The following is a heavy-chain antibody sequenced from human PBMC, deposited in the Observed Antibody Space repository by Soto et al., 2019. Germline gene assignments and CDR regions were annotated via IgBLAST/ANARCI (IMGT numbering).Heavy chain of an antibody. Sequence: SGGSLRLSCAASGFTFSSYWMSWVRQAPGKGLEWVANIKQDGSEKYYVDSVKGRFTISRDNAKNSLYLQMNSLRAEDTAVYYCARDHGIAAAGDESWFDPWGQGTLVTVSS. CDR2: IKQDGSEK. CDR3: ARDHGIAAAGDESWFDP. V-gene: IGHV3-7*03. CDR1: GFTFSSYW. D-gene: IGHD6-13*01. J-gene: IGHJ5*02.